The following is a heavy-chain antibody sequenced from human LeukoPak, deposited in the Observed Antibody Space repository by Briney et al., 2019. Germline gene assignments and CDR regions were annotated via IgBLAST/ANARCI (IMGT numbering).Heavy chain of an antibody. CDR2: IYFTGST. J-gene: IGHJ4*02. Sequence: SETLSLTCTVSGDSFNNYYWHWIRQPPGKSLDWIGYIYFTGSTNCNPSLESRVTMSVDTSKNQFSLYLSSVTAADTAVYYCARSIVGYDWNFDQWGQGILVTVSS. CDR1: GDSFNNYY. V-gene: IGHV4-4*08. CDR3: ARSIVGYDWNFDQ. D-gene: IGHD1-26*01.